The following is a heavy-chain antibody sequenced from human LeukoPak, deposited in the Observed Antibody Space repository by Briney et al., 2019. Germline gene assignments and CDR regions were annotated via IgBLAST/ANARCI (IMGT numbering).Heavy chain of an antibody. Sequence: PGGSLRLSCAASGFTFSSYAMSWVRQAPGKGLEWVSAISGSGGSTYYADSVKGRITISRDNSKNTLYLQMNSLRAEDTAVYYCARVSSAVVGAYNIWGQGTMVTVSS. CDR2: ISGSGGST. V-gene: IGHV3-23*01. J-gene: IGHJ3*02. CDR3: ARVSSAVVGAYNI. D-gene: IGHD1-26*01. CDR1: GFTFSSYA.